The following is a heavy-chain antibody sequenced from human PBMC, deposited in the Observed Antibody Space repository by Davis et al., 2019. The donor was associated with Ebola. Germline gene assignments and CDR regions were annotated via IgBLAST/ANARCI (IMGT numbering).Heavy chain of an antibody. V-gene: IGHV5-51*01. CDR2: IYTGDSDT. CDR1: GNSFSSHW. J-gene: IGHJ4*02. CDR3: ARLDGPYSSSPWYFDY. D-gene: IGHD6-6*01. Sequence: GESLKISCKDSGNSFSSHWIGWVRQKPGKGLEWMGIIYTGDSDTRYSPSFQGQVTISADKSISTAYLQWSSLKASDTAMYYCARLDGPYSSSPWYFDYWGQGTLVTVSS.